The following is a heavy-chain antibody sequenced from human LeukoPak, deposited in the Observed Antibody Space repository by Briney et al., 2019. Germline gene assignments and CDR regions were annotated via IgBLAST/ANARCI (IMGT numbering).Heavy chain of an antibody. Sequence: GGSLRLSCAASGFTFSSYEMNWVRQAPGKGLEWVGRIKSKTDGWTTDYAAPVKGRFTISRDDSKNTLYLQMNSLKTEDTAVYYCTTDVWSGSTGWGQGTLVTVSS. J-gene: IGHJ4*02. CDR1: GFTFSSYE. V-gene: IGHV3-15*01. CDR3: TTDVWSGSTG. CDR2: IKSKTDGWTT. D-gene: IGHD3-3*01.